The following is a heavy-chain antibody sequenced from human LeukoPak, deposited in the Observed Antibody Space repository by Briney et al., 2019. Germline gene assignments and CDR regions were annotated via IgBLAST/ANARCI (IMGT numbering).Heavy chain of an antibody. CDR2: IIPIFGTA. Sequence: GASVKVSCKASGGTFSSYAISWVRQAPGQGLEWMGGIIPIFGTANYAQKFQGRVTITADESTSTAYMELSSLRSEDTAVYYCATPEMDYDFWSGYQGGFWYWGQGTLVTVSS. V-gene: IGHV1-69*13. CDR1: GGTFSSYA. CDR3: ATPEMDYDFWSGYQGGFWY. D-gene: IGHD3-3*01. J-gene: IGHJ4*02.